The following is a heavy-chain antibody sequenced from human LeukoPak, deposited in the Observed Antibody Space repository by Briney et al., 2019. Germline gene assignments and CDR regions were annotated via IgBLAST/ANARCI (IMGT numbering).Heavy chain of an antibody. CDR1: GYTLTELS. CDR3: ARDPSADWGNPFDY. J-gene: IGHJ4*01. Sequence: ASVKVFCKVSGYTLTELSMHWVRQAPGKGLEWMGGFDPEDGETIYAQKFQGRVTMTEDTSTDTAYMELSSLRSEDTAVYYCARDPSADWGNPFDYWGQGTLVTVSS. D-gene: IGHD3-16*01. V-gene: IGHV1-24*01. CDR2: FDPEDGET.